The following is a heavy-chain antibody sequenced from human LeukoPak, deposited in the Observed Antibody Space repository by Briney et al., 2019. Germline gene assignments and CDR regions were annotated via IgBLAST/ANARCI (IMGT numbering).Heavy chain of an antibody. CDR1: GFTFSDYY. J-gene: IGHJ4*02. D-gene: IGHD3-22*01. CDR2: ISSSGSTI. CDR3: ASMAGGHPYYYDSSGYRGYFDY. Sequence: GGSLRLSCAASGFTFSDYYMSWIRQAPGKGLEWVSYISSSGSTIYYADSVKGRFTISRDNAKNSLYLQMNSLRAEDTAVYYCASMAGGHPYYYDSSGYRGYFDYWGQGTLVTVSS. V-gene: IGHV3-11*04.